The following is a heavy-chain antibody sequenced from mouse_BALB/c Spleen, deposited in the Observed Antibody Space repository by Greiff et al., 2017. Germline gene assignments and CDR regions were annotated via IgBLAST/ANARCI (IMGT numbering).Heavy chain of an antibody. V-gene: IGHV1-39*01. J-gene: IGHJ4*01. CDR2: INPYYGST. CDR1: GYSFTDYI. Sequence: VQLQQTGPELVKPGASVKISCKASGYSFTDYIMLWVKQSHGKSLEWIGNINPYYGSTSYNLKFKGKATLTVNKSSSTAYMQLNSLTSEDSAVYYCAIIYYGYDGYAMDYWGQGTSVTVSS. D-gene: IGHD2-2*01. CDR3: AIIYYGYDGYAMDY.